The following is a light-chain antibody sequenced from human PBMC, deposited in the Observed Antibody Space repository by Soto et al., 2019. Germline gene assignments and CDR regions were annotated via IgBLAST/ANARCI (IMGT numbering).Light chain of an antibody. J-gene: IGKJ1*01. CDR3: QQYNNWPPWT. CDR2: GAS. V-gene: IGKV3-15*01. Sequence: EIVMTQSPTNLSVSPGERATLSCGASQSVSSNLAWYQQKPGQAPRLLIYGASTRATGIPARFSGSGSGTEFTLTISSLQSEDFAVYYCQQYNNWPPWTFGQGTKVEIK. CDR1: QSVSSN.